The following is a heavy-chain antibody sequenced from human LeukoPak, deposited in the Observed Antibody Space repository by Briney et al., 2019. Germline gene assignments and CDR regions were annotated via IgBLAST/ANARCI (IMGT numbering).Heavy chain of an antibody. J-gene: IGHJ4*02. Sequence: PGGSLRLSCAASGFTFSSYSMNWVRQAPGKGLEWVANIKQDGSEKYYVDSVKGRFTISRDNAKNSLYLQMNSLRAEDTAVYYCARAAFSSDFWSGSYYFDYWGQGTLVTVSS. CDR1: GFTFSSYS. CDR3: ARAAFSSDFWSGSYYFDY. D-gene: IGHD3-3*01. CDR2: IKQDGSEK. V-gene: IGHV3-7*01.